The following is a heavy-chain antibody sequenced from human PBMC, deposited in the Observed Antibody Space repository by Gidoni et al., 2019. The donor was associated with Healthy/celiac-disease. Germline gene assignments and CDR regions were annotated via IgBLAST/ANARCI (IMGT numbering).Heavy chain of an antibody. CDR1: GFTFSSYG. D-gene: IGHD3-16*02. Sequence: QVQLVESGGGVVQPGRSLRLSCAESGFTFSSYGMHWVRQAPGKGLEWVAVIWYDGSNKYYADSVKGRFTISRDNSKNTLYLQMNSLRAEDTAVYYCVGGAIGGRFDYWGQGTLVTVSS. J-gene: IGHJ4*02. V-gene: IGHV3-33*01. CDR2: IWYDGSNK. CDR3: VGGAIGGRFDY.